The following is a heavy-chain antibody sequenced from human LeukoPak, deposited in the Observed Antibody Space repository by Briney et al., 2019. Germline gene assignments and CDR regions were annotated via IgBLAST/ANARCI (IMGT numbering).Heavy chain of an antibody. CDR2: IYYSGST. J-gene: IGHJ4*02. D-gene: IGHD1-26*01. V-gene: IGHV4-39*07. Sequence: WVRQPPGKGLEWIGSIYYSGSTYYNPSLKSRVTISVDTSKNQISLKLSSVTAADTAVYYCARDKIGRRDGCFDYWGQGTLVTVSS. CDR3: ARDKIGRRDGCFDY.